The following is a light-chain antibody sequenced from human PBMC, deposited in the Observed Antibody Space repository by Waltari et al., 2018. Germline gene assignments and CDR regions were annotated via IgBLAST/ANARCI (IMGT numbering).Light chain of an antibody. CDR1: QSVSRS. Sequence: IVLTRSPGTLSLFPGERATLSCRASQSVSRSLAWYQQKPGQAPRLLIYGASSRATGVPDRFSGSGSGTDFSLTISRLEPEDFAVYYCQHYVRLPVSFGQGTKVEIK. CDR2: GAS. V-gene: IGKV3-20*01. CDR3: QHYVRLPVS. J-gene: IGKJ1*01.